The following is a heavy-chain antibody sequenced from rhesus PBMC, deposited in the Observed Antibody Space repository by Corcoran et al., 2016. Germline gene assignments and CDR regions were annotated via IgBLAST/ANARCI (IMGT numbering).Heavy chain of an antibody. CDR2: INGGRAST. J-gene: IGHJ4*01. CDR1: GFTCSSPA. Sequence: EVQLVETGGGLVQPGGSLRLSCAASGFTCSSPAMQWVRQERGKGLECISAINGGRASTYYADSVKGRFTIARDNSKNTLSLQMNSLRAEDTAVYYCAKSLFDYWGQGVLVTVSS. CDR3: AKSLFDY. V-gene: IGHV3-103*01.